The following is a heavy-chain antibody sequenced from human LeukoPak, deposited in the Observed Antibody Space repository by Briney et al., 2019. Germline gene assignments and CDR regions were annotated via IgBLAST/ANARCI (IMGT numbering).Heavy chain of an antibody. J-gene: IGHJ4*02. CDR3: ARDSKLAEFDS. D-gene: IGHD1-14*01. Sequence: AGGSLRLSCAASGFIFTSYGFHWVRQAPGKGLEWVAAIWYDGSKKYYSDSVKGRFTISRDDPKNALYLEMNTPRVEDTALYYCARDSKLAEFDSWGQGTLVTVSS. CDR1: GFIFTSYG. CDR2: IWYDGSKK. V-gene: IGHV3-33*01.